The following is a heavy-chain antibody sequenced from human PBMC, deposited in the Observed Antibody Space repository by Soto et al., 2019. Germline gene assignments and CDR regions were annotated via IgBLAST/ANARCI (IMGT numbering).Heavy chain of an antibody. CDR2: IFSNDEK. CDR3: ARIRREMAXITDHWYFDL. Sequence: QVTLKESGPVLVKPTETLTLTCTVSGFSLSNARMGVSWIRQPPGKALEWLAHIFSNDEKSYSTSLKSRLTISKDTSKSQVVLTMTNMDPVDTATYYCARIRREMAXITDHWYFDLWGRGTLVTVSS. J-gene: IGHJ2*01. CDR1: GFSLSNARMG. D-gene: IGHD5-12*01. V-gene: IGHV2-26*01.